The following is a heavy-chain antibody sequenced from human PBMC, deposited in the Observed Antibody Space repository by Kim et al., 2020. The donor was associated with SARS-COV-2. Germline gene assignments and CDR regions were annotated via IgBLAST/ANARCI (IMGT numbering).Heavy chain of an antibody. V-gene: IGHV1-69*01. CDR3: ARAAVPGVVIGAFDI. J-gene: IGHJ3*02. Sequence: QKFQGRVPITAAESTSTAYMELSSLRSEDTAVYYCARAAVPGVVIGAFDIWGQGTMVTVSS. D-gene: IGHD3-22*01.